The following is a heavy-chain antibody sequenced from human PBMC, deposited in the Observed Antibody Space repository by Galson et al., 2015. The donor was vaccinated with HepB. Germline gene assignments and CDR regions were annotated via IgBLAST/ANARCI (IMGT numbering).Heavy chain of an antibody. D-gene: IGHD3-10*01. J-gene: IGHJ4*02. CDR2: ISSDHTST. V-gene: IGHV3-30*07. CDR3: ASNCVGSGSFYNMLGY. Sequence: SLRLSCAASGFTFSSHDFHWVRQAPGRGLEWVALISSDHTSTYYADSVKGRLTISRDNSKDTVYLQMNSLRDEDTAVYYCASNCVGSGSFYNMLGYWGQGTMVTVSS. CDR1: GFTFSSHD.